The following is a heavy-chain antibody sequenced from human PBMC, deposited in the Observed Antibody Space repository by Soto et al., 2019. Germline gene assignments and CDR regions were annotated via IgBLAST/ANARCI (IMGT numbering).Heavy chain of an antibody. J-gene: IGHJ6*02. CDR3: ARDLGLWNDAEYYYYYGMDV. Sequence: GGSLRLSCAASGFTFSSYAMHWVRQAPGKGLEWVAVISYDGSNKYYADSVKGRFTISRDNSKNTLYLQMNSLRAEDTAVYYCARDLGLWNDAEYYYYYGMDVWGQGTTVTVSS. CDR1: GFTFSSYA. V-gene: IGHV3-30-3*01. CDR2: ISYDGSNK. D-gene: IGHD1-1*01.